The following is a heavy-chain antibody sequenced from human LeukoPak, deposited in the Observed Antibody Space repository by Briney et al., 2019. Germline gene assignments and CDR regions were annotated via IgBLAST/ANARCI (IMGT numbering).Heavy chain of an antibody. V-gene: IGHV3-23*01. D-gene: IGHD2-15*01. CDR3: VKDQLNRFCSGGSCSITHDF. CDR1: GFIFNAYG. CDR2: ITGSTRST. J-gene: IGHJ4*02. Sequence: GGSLRLSCAASGFIFNAYGMSWVRQAPGEGLEWVSSITGSTRSTYYAESVKGRFTISRDNSKNTVYLQMHSLRAEDTAVYYCVKDQLNRFCSGGSCSITHDFWGQGTLVTVSS.